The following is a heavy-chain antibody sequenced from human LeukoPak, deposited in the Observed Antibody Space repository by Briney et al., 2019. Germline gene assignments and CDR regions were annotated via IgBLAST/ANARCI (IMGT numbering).Heavy chain of an antibody. CDR1: GFTFSSYA. J-gene: IGHJ4*02. D-gene: IGHD1-26*01. V-gene: IGHV3-30-3*01. CDR2: ISYDGSNK. CDR3: ARVGLVGSSIVGVSYFDY. Sequence: PGGSLRLSSAASGFTFSSYAMHWVRQAPGKGLEWVAVISYDGSNKYYADSVKGRFTISRDNSKNTLYLQMNSLRAEDTAVYYCARVGLVGSSIVGVSYFDYWGQGTLVTVSS.